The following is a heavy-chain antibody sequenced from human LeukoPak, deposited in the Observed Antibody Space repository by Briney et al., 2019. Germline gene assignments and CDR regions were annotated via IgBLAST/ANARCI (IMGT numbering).Heavy chain of an antibody. CDR2: IVPIFGTA. V-gene: IGHV1-69*13. Sequence: SVKVSCKASGGTFSSYAINWVRQAPGQGLEWMGGIVPIFGTANYAQKFQDRVTITADESTSTAYMELSSLRSEDTAIYYCASRLYCSNTRCRNFPFAYWGQGTLVTVSS. CDR1: GGTFSSYA. J-gene: IGHJ4*02. CDR3: ASRLYCSNTRCRNFPFAY. D-gene: IGHD2-2*01.